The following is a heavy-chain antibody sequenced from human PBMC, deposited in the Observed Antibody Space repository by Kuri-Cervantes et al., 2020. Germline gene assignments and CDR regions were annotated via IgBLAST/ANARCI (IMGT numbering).Heavy chain of an antibody. CDR3: ARGDYGDPLDY. Sequence: GSLRLSCTVSGGSISSYYWSWIRQPPGKGLEWIGYIYYRGRTNYNPSLKSRVTISVDRSKNQFSLKLSSVTAADTAVYYCARGDYGDPLDYWGQGTLVTVSS. V-gene: IGHV4-59*12. J-gene: IGHJ4*02. CDR2: IYYRGRT. D-gene: IGHD4-17*01. CDR1: GGSISSYY.